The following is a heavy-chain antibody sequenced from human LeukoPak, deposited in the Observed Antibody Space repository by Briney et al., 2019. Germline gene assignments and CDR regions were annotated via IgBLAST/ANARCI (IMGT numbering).Heavy chain of an antibody. J-gene: IGHJ4*02. D-gene: IGHD6-13*01. V-gene: IGHV3-30*18. CDR2: ISYDGSNK. Sequence: GGCLRLSCAASGFTFSSYGMHWVRQAPGKGLEWVAVISYDGSNKYYADSVKGQFTISRDNSKNTLYLQMNSLRAEDTAVYYCAKAAAGILDYWGQGTLVTVSS. CDR3: AKAAAGILDY. CDR1: GFTFSSYG.